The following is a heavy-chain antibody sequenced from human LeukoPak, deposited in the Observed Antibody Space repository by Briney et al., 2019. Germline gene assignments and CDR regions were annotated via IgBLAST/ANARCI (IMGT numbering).Heavy chain of an antibody. V-gene: IGHV1-69*13. CDR1: GGTFSSYA. CDR2: IIPIFGTA. CDR3: AREWTYYYHSSGHTGAFDI. J-gene: IGHJ3*02. D-gene: IGHD3-22*01. Sequence: GASVKVSCKASGGTFSSYAISWVRQAPGQGLEWMGGIIPIFGTANYAQKFQGRVTITADESTSTAYMELSSLRSEDTAVYYCAREWTYYYHSSGHTGAFDIWGQGTMVTVSS.